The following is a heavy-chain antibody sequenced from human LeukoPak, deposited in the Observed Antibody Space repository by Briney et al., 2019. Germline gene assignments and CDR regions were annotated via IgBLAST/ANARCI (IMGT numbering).Heavy chain of an antibody. V-gene: IGHV3-21*01. CDR3: ARGPAAMVNFDY. CDR1: GFTVSSNF. D-gene: IGHD5-18*01. Sequence: GGSLRLSCAASGFTVSSNFMNWVRQAPGKGVEWVSSISSSSSYIYYADSVKGRFTISRDNAKNSLYLQMNSLRAEDTAVYYCARGPAAMVNFDYWGQGTLVTVSS. CDR2: ISSSSSYI. J-gene: IGHJ4*02.